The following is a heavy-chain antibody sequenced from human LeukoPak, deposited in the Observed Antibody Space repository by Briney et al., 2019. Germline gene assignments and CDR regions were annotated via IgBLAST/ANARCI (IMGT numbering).Heavy chain of an antibody. CDR1: GGSISGYY. D-gene: IGHD2-21*01. J-gene: IGHJ4*02. CDR3: ARHDEDCNGQYCFLLSFDS. Sequence: PSETLSLTCTVSGGSISGYYWSWIRQTPGQAPEWIGYIHSTGTTDYHPSPRRRVTISVDTSKNQFSLKLNSVTAADTAVYYCARHDEDCNGQYCFLLSFDSWGQGALVTVSS. V-gene: IGHV4-59*08. CDR2: IHSTGTT.